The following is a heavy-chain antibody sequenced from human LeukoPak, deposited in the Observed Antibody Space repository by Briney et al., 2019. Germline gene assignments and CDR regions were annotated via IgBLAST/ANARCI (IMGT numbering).Heavy chain of an antibody. CDR1: GFTFSSHG. CDR2: IWSGENNK. CDR3: GRGIATGTGDN. J-gene: IGHJ4*02. D-gene: IGHD1-7*01. V-gene: IGHV3-33*01. Sequence: PGNSLRLSCAASGFTFSSHGMHWVRHAPGKGVEWVAVIWSGENNKNSADSVKGRFTISRDNSQNTLYLQMNSLRADDTAVYYCGRGIATGTGDNWGQGTLVTVPS.